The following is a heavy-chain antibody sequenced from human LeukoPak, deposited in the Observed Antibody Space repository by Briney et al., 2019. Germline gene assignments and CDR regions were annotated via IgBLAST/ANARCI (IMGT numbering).Heavy chain of an antibody. J-gene: IGHJ4*02. CDR2: IRYDGSNK. Sequence: GGSLRLSCAASGFTFSNYGMHWVRQAPGKGLEWVAFIRYDGSNKYYADSVKGRFTISRDNSKNTLYLQMNSLRAEDTAVYYCARDFRSTFDYWGQGTLVTVSS. V-gene: IGHV3-30*02. CDR3: ARDFRSTFDY. CDR1: GFTFSNYG.